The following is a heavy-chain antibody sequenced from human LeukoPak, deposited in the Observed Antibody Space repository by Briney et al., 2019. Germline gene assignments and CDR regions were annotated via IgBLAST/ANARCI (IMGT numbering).Heavy chain of an antibody. CDR1: GYTFTGYY. J-gene: IGHJ6*03. V-gene: IGHV1-2*02. CDR2: INPNSGGT. CDR3: ARGADFWSRSYYYMDV. Sequence: ASVKVSFKASGYTFTGYYMYWVRQAPGQGLEWMGWINPNSGGTNYAQKFQGSVTMTRDTSISTAYMELSRLRSGGTAVYYWARGADFWSRSYYYMDVWGNGNTATVSS. D-gene: IGHD3-3*01.